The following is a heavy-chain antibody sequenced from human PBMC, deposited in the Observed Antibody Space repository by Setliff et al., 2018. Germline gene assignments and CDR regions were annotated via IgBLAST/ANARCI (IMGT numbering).Heavy chain of an antibody. CDR2: IIPIFGTA. CDR3: ARDLIDPDYGDYLSFHYYGMDV. V-gene: IGHV1-69*13. D-gene: IGHD4-17*01. Sequence: ASVKVSCKASGGTFSSYAISWVRQAPGQGLEWMGGIIPIFGTANYAQKFQGRVTITADESTSTAYMELSSLRSEDTAVYYCARDLIDPDYGDYLSFHYYGMDVWGQGTTVTVSS. J-gene: IGHJ6*02. CDR1: GGTFSSYA.